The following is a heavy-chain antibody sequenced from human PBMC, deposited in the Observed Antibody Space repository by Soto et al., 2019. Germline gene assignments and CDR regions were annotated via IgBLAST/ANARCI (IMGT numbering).Heavy chain of an antibody. D-gene: IGHD3-10*01. Sequence: ASVKVSCKTSGNTFTSYDINWVRQATGHGLEWMGWINPNSGNIGYAQKFQGRVTMTRDTAIRTAYMEVSRLRSDDTAVYYCARGRASGSYYLLDYWGQGTLVTVSS. J-gene: IGHJ4*02. CDR2: INPNSGNI. CDR3: ARGRASGSYYLLDY. V-gene: IGHV1-8*01. CDR1: GNTFTSYD.